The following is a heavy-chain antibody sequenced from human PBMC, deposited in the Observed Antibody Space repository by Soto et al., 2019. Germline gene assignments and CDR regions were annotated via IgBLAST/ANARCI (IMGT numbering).Heavy chain of an antibody. J-gene: IGHJ6*02. V-gene: IGHV4-34*01. Sequence: PSETLSLTCAVCGGSFSGYYWSWIRQPPGKGLEWIGEINHSGSTNYNPSLKSRVTISVDTSKNQFSLKLSSVTAADTAVYYCARARDIVVVPAAYYYYGMDVWGQGTTVTVSS. D-gene: IGHD2-2*01. CDR3: ARARDIVVVPAAYYYYGMDV. CDR2: INHSGST. CDR1: GGSFSGYY.